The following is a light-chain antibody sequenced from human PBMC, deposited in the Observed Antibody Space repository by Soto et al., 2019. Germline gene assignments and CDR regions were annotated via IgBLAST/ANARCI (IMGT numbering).Light chain of an antibody. CDR3: QSYDSSLSGWV. Sequence: QSVLTQPPSVSGAPGQRVTISCTGNSSNIGAGYGVHWYQQLPGTAPKLLIYVNGNRPSGVPDRFSGSKSGTSASLAITGLQAEDEADYYCQSYDSSLSGWVFGGGTKVTVL. CDR2: VNG. V-gene: IGLV1-40*01. CDR1: SSNIGAGYG. J-gene: IGLJ3*02.